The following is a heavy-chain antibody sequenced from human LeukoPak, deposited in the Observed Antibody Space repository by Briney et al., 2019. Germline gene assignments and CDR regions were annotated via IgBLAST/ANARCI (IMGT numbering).Heavy chain of an antibody. CDR1: GGSISSYY. Sequence: SETLSLTCTVSGGSISSYYWSWIRQPPGKGLEWIGYIYYSGSTNYNPSLKSRVTISVDTPKNQFSLKLSSVTAADTAVYYCARASSSSWYGVGVDYWGQGTLVTVSS. D-gene: IGHD6-13*01. V-gene: IGHV4-59*01. J-gene: IGHJ4*02. CDR2: IYYSGST. CDR3: ARASSSSWYGVGVDY.